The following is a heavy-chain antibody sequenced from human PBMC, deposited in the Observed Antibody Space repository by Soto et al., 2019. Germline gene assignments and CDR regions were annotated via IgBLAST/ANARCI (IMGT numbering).Heavy chain of an antibody. CDR2: IYFSGST. Sequence: SDTLSLTCTIHGASISSRSYYWGWIRQPPGKGLEWIGSIYFSGSTHYNVSLTSRVTISVDTSRNQFSLKLSSVTATDTAVYYCARHVRGWQLMLDNWGQGSLVTVS. V-gene: IGHV4-39*01. D-gene: IGHD6-13*01. J-gene: IGHJ4*02. CDR3: ARHVRGWQLMLDN. CDR1: GASISSRSYY.